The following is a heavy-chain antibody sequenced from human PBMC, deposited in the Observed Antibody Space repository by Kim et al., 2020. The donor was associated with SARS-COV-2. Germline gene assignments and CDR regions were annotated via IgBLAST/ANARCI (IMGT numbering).Heavy chain of an antibody. D-gene: IGHD5-12*01. V-gene: IGHV4-61*01. CDR3: ARDTREAEWLRYYGMDV. CDR1: GCSVSSGSYY. J-gene: IGHJ6*02. Sequence: SETLSLTCTVSGCSVSSGSYYWSWIRQPPGKGLEWIGYIYYSGSTNYNPSLKSRVTISVDTAKNQFSLKLSSVTAADTVVYYCARDTREAEWLRYYGMDVWGPGTTVTVSS. CDR2: IYYSGST.